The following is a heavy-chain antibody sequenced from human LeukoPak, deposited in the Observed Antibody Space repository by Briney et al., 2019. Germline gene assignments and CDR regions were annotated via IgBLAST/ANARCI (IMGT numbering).Heavy chain of an antibody. D-gene: IGHD3-3*01. Sequence: SETLSLTCAVYGGSFSGYYWSWLRQPPGKGLEWIGEINHSGSTDYNPSLKSRVTISVDTSKNQFSLKLSSVTAADTAVYYCARGLCRSSHYDFWSGYSCPNWFDPWGQGTLVTVFS. CDR2: INHSGST. J-gene: IGHJ5*02. CDR3: ARGLCRSSHYDFWSGYSCPNWFDP. V-gene: IGHV4-34*01. CDR1: GGSFSGYY.